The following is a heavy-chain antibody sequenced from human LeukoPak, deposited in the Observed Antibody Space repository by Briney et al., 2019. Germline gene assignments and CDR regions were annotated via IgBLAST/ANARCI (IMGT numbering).Heavy chain of an antibody. Sequence: GESLKISCQGSGYNLTSYWNAWVRQRPGKNLGWIGIIYPGDSDTKYSPSFPGQVNSSADKSSSTAYLQWSSLKASDTAMYYCARQGVRGVILANWFDPWGQGTLVTVSS. CDR1: GYNLTSYW. J-gene: IGHJ5*02. D-gene: IGHD3-10*01. V-gene: IGHV5-51*01. CDR3: ARQGVRGVILANWFDP. CDR2: IYPGDSDT.